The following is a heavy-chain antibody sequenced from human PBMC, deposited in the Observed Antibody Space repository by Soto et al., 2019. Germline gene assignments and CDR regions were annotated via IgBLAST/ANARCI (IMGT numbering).Heavy chain of an antibody. CDR3: AKDRPRRTSGYFFDY. V-gene: IGHV1-18*01. CDR2: ISAYNGNT. Sequence: ASVKVSCKASGYTFTSYGISWVRQAPGQGLEWMEWISAYNGNTNYAQKLQGRVTMTTDTSTSTAYMELRSLRAEDTALYYCAKDRPRRTSGYFFDYWGQGTPVTVSS. D-gene: IGHD1-1*01. J-gene: IGHJ4*02. CDR1: GYTFTSYG.